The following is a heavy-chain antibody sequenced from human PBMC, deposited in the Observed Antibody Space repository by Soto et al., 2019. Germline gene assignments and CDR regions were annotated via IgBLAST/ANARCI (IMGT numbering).Heavy chain of an antibody. CDR1: GFTFSSYG. V-gene: IGHV3-33*01. CDR3: ARDGRDTAMVNYGMDV. CDR2: IWYDGSNK. J-gene: IGHJ6*02. D-gene: IGHD5-18*01. Sequence: GESLKISCAASGFTFSSYGMHWVRQAPGKGLEWVAVIWYDGSNKYYADSVKGRFTISRDNSKNTLYLQMNSLRAEDTAVYYCARDGRDTAMVNYGMDVWGQGTTVTVSS.